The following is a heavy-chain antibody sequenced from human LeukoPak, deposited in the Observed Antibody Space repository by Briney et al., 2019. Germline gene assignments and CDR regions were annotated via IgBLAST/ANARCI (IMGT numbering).Heavy chain of an antibody. CDR1: GFTFSSYG. D-gene: IGHD3-10*01. CDR3: ASSEDYSGCFDI. V-gene: IGHV3-33*01. Sequence: PGGSLRLSCAASGFTFSSYGMHWVRQAPGKGLEWVAVIWYDGSNKYYADSVKGRFTISRDNSKNTLYLQMNSLRAEDTAVYYCASSEDYSGCFDIWGQGTMVTVSS. CDR2: IWYDGSNK. J-gene: IGHJ3*02.